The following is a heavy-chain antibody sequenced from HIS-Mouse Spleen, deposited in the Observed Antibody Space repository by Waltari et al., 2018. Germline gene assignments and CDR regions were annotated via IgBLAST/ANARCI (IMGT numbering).Heavy chain of an antibody. CDR2: IYYSGST. CDR3: ARGVGNYDSSGYFDY. Sequence: QVQLQESGPGLVKPSQTLSLTCTVSGGSISSGGYYWSWIRQHPGKGLEWIGYIYYSGSTYYNPSLKSRVTRSVETSKNQFSLKLSSVTAADTAVYYCARGVGNYDSSGYFDYWCQGTLVTVSS. V-gene: IGHV4-31*03. J-gene: IGHJ4*02. D-gene: IGHD3-22*01. CDR1: GGSISSGGYY.